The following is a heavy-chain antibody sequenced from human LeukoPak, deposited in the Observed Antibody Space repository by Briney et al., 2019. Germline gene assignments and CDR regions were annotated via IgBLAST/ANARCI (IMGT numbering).Heavy chain of an antibody. V-gene: IGHV3-48*03. Sequence: GGSLRLSCAASGFTFSSYEMNWVRQAPGKGLEWISYISASGTITHYADSVEGRFTISRDNSKNTLYLQMNSLRAEDTAVYYCANLLRWEPYWGQGTLVTVSS. CDR3: ANLLRWEPY. D-gene: IGHD4-23*01. CDR2: ISASGTIT. CDR1: GFTFSSYE. J-gene: IGHJ4*02.